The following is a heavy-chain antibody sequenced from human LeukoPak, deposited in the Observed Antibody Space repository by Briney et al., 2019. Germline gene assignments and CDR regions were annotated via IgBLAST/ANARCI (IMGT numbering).Heavy chain of an antibody. CDR1: GGTFSSYA. J-gene: IGHJ4*02. V-gene: IGHV1-69*01. CDR3: ATVGGSYFDFDY. CDR2: IIPIFGTA. D-gene: IGHD1-26*01. Sequence: GASVKVSCKASGGTFSSYAISWVRQAPGQGLEWMGGIIPIFGTANYAQKFQGRVTITADESTSTAYMELSSLRSEDTAVYYCATVGGSYFDFDYWGQGTLVTVSS.